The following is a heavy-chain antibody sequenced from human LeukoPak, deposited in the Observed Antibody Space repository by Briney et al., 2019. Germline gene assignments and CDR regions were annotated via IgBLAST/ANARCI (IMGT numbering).Heavy chain of an antibody. CDR3: ARDEPRFPLLLWFGESPRDFDY. V-gene: IGHV1-18*01. CDR1: GGTFSSYA. D-gene: IGHD3-10*01. J-gene: IGHJ4*02. CDR2: ISAYNGNT. Sequence: ASVNVSCKASGGTFSSYAISWVRQAPGQGLEWMGWISAYNGNTNYAQKLQGRVTMTTDTSTSTAYMELRSLRSDDTAVYYCARDEPRFPLLLWFGESPRDFDYWGQGTLVTVSS.